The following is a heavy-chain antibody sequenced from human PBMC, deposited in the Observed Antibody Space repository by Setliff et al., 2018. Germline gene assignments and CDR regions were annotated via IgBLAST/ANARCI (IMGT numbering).Heavy chain of an antibody. Sequence: SETLSLTCTLSGDSITSYYLTWIRQPPGKGLEWIGYMFYTGTTNYNPSLKSRVTISVDTSKNQFSLKLSSVTAADTAVYYCARVRPLGSGWYSGGAKRHYFDYWGQGTLVTSPQ. D-gene: IGHD6-19*01. CDR1: GDSITSYY. CDR3: ARVRPLGSGWYSGGAKRHYFDY. V-gene: IGHV4-59*12. J-gene: IGHJ4*02. CDR2: MFYTGTT.